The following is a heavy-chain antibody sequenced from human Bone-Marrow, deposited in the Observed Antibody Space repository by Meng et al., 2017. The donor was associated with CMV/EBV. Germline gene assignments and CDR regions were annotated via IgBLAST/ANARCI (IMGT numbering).Heavy chain of an antibody. J-gene: IGHJ4*02. CDR2: IYSGGSST. Sequence: GGSLRLSCAASGFTFDDYGMSWVRQAPGKGLEWVSVIYSGGSSTYYADSVKGRFTISRDNAKNSLYLQMNSLRAEDTAVYYCASSRGYSNYLTDYWGQGTLVTVSS. CDR1: GFTFDDYG. D-gene: IGHD4-11*01. V-gene: IGHV3-23*03. CDR3: ASSRGYSNYLTDY.